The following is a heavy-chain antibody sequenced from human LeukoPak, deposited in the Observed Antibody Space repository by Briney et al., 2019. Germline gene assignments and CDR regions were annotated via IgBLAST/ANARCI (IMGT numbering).Heavy chain of an antibody. CDR2: IRYDGSNK. CDR1: GFTFSSYG. CDR3: ARASLYDNSAYYLDY. D-gene: IGHD3-22*01. J-gene: IGHJ4*02. V-gene: IGHV3-30*02. Sequence: GGSLRLSCAASGFTFSSYGMHWVRQAPGKGLEWVAFIRYDGSNKYYADSVKGRFTISRDNSKNTLYLHVNSLRPEDTAVYYCARASLYDNSAYYLDYWGQGTLVTVSS.